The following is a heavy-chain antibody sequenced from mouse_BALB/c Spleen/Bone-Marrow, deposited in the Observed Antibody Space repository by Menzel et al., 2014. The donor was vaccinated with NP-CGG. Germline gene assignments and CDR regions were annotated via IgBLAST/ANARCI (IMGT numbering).Heavy chain of an antibody. CDR2: IDPYDSET. CDR3: AYGSSFGFAY. J-gene: IGHJ3*01. V-gene: IGHV1-74*01. CDR1: GYTFTGYW. Sequence: VQVVESGAELVRPGASVELSCRTSGYTFTGYWMNWVKQRPEQGLEWIGRIDPYDSETHYNQKFKVKAILTVDKSSSTAYMQLSSLTSEDSAVYYCAYGSSFGFAYWGQGTLVTVSA. D-gene: IGHD1-1*01.